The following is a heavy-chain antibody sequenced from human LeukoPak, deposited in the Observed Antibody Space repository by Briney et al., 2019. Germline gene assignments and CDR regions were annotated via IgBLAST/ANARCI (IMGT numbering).Heavy chain of an antibody. J-gene: IGHJ6*01. V-gene: IGHV1-8*01. CDR1: GYTFRSFD. CDR3: GRTPAPASYAMDV. CDR2: MNPNSGNT. Sequence: ASVKVSCKASGYTFRSFDVNWVRQATGQGLEWMGWMNPNSGNTGYAQEFQGRVTMTRNTSINTAYMEVSGLTSEDTAVYYCGRTPAPASYAMDVWGQETTVTVSS.